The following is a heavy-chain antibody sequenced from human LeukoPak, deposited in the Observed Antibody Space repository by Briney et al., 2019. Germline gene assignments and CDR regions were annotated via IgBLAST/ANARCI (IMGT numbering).Heavy chain of an antibody. CDR2: IYSGGST. D-gene: IGHD4-23*01. Sequence: GGSLRLSCAASGFTVSSNYMSWVRQAPGKGLEWVSVIYSGGSTYYADSVKGRFTISRDNSKNTLYLQMNSLRAEDTAVYYCARRWAYYDYMDVWGKGTTVTVSS. J-gene: IGHJ6*03. V-gene: IGHV3-53*01. CDR3: ARRWAYYDYMDV. CDR1: GFTVSSNY.